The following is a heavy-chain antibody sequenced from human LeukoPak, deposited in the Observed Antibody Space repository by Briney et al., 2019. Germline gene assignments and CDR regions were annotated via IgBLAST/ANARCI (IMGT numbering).Heavy chain of an antibody. V-gene: IGHV1-69*04. J-gene: IGHJ6*03. CDR3: ARGHYTSDRSGFYYYYMDV. CDR1: GDTLNSYA. D-gene: IGHD2-2*02. Sequence: ASVKVSCKTAGDTLNSYAMNWVRQAPGQGLEWMGRIVPMFNVATYAPKLQGRLTITADISTNIVDMELRSLTSEDAAVYYCARGHYTSDRSGFYYYYMDVWGKGTIVTVSS. CDR2: IVPMFNVA.